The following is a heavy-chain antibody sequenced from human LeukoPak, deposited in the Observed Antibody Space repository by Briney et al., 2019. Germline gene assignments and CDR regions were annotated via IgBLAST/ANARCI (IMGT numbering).Heavy chain of an antibody. CDR3: AKISRYSSSWYYFDY. V-gene: IGHV3-23*01. Sequence: GGSLRLSCAASGFTFSSYAMSWVRQAPGKGLEWVSAISGSGGSTYYADSVKGRFTISRDNSKNTLYLQMNSLRAEDTAVHYCAKISRYSSSWYYFDYWGQGTLVTVSS. CDR2: ISGSGGST. CDR1: GFTFSSYA. D-gene: IGHD6-13*01. J-gene: IGHJ4*02.